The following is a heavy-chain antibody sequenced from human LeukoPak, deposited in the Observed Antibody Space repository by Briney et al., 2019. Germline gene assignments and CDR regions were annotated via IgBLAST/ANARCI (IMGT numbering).Heavy chain of an antibody. CDR1: GYTFTSYD. V-gene: IGHV1-8*01. CDR3: ARRRYSSSWYVWFDP. Sequence: ASVKVSCKASGYTFTSYDINWVRQATGQGLEWMGWMNPNSGNTGYAQKFQGRATMTRNTSISTAYMELSSLRSEDTAVYYCARRRYSSSWYVWFDPWGQGTLVTVSS. J-gene: IGHJ5*02. D-gene: IGHD6-13*01. CDR2: MNPNSGNT.